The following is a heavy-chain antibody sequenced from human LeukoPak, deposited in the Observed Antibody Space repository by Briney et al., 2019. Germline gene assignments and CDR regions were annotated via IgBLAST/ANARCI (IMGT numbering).Heavy chain of an antibody. CDR3: ARERLGGSYYRPVEY. CDR2: IYTTGSA. Sequence: SQTLSLTCTVSGGSITNGGYYWSWIRQPAGKGLEWIGRIYTTGSANYNPSLKSRVTISLDTSKNQFSLKLSSVSAEDTALYYCARERLGGSYYRPVEYWGQGTLVTVSS. V-gene: IGHV4-61*02. CDR1: GGSITNGGYY. J-gene: IGHJ4*02. D-gene: IGHD1-26*01.